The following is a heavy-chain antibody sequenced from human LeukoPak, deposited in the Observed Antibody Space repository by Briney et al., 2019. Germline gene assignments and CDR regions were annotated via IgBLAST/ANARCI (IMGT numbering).Heavy chain of an antibody. V-gene: IGHV3-15*01. CDR1: GFNFRSAW. D-gene: IGHD3-16*01. J-gene: IGHJ6*04. CDR3: GGRRV. Sequence: GGSLRLSCTASGFNFRSAWMSWARQAPGKGLEWVGRVRSKSDAGTMDHAAHVEGRFTISRDDSKNMVYLDMNSLKTEDTAVYYCGGRRVWGNGTVVTASS. CDR2: VRSKSDAGTM.